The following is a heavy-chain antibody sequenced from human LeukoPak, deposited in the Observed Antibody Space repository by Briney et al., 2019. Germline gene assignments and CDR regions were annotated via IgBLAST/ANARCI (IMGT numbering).Heavy chain of an antibody. Sequence: SQTLSLTCAISGDSVSSNSAVWSWIRQSPSRGLEWLGRTYYRSKWYNDYAISVKSRITINPDTSKNQFSLQLNSVTPEDTAVYYRAGAGSYMGYWGQGTLVTVSS. D-gene: IGHD3-10*01. CDR1: GDSVSSNSAV. V-gene: IGHV6-1*01. J-gene: IGHJ4*02. CDR3: AGAGSYMGY. CDR2: TYYRSKWYN.